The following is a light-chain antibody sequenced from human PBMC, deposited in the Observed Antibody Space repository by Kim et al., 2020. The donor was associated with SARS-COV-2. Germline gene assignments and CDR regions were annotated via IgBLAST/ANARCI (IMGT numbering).Light chain of an antibody. V-gene: IGLV3-19*01. J-gene: IGLJ2*01. CDR3: NSRDSSGNHVI. CDR1: SLRSSY. Sequence: SSELTQDPAVSVALGQTVRITCQGDSLRSSYATWYQQRPGQAPILVIYGRNKRPSGIPDRFSASTSGNTASLTITGAQAEDEADYYCNSRDSSGNHVIFGGGTQLTVL. CDR2: GRN.